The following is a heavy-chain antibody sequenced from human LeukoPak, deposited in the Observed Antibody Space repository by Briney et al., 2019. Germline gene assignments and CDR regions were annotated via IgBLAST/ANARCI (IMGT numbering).Heavy chain of an antibody. D-gene: IGHD2-15*01. CDR1: GGSFSGYY. V-gene: IGHV4-34*01. J-gene: IGHJ5*02. CDR3: ARVSYYCSGGSCYRNSVYNWFDP. Sequence: PSETLSLTCAVYGGSFSGYYWSWIRQPPGKGLEWIGEINHSGSTNYDPSLKSRVTISVDTSKNQFSLKLSSVTAADTAVYYCARVSYYCSGGSCYRNSVYNWFDPWGQGTLVTVSS. CDR2: INHSGST.